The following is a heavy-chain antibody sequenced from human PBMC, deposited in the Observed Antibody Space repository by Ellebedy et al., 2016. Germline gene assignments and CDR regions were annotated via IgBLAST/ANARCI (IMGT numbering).Heavy chain of an antibody. V-gene: IGHV1-69*04. CDR1: GGTFSSYT. Sequence: ASVKVSCKASGGTFSSYTFNWVRQAPGQGLEWMGRIIPILDITNYTQKFQGRVTINADKSTSTAYMELRSLRSEDPAVYYCAIEDFVVVPAAPTTYNWFDSWGQGTLVTVSS. CDR2: IIPILDIT. CDR3: AIEDFVVVPAAPTTYNWFDS. J-gene: IGHJ5*01. D-gene: IGHD2-2*01.